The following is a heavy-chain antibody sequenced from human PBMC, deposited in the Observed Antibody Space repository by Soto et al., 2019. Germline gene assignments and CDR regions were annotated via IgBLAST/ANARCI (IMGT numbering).Heavy chain of an antibody. CDR3: AQELPPAGRADYYFDY. D-gene: IGHD2-2*01. V-gene: IGHV3-30*18. J-gene: IGHJ4*02. Sequence: QVQLVESGGGVVQPGRSLRLSCAASGFTFSSYGMHWVRQAPGKGLEWVAVISYDGSNKYYADSVKGRFTISRDNSKNTLYLQMNSLRAEDTAVYYCAQELPPAGRADYYFDYWGQGTLVTVSS. CDR1: GFTFSSYG. CDR2: ISYDGSNK.